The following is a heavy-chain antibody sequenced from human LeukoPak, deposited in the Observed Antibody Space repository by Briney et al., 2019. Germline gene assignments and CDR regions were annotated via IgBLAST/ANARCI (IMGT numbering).Heavy chain of an antibody. J-gene: IGHJ4*02. CDR1: GDSVSNNSVA. V-gene: IGHV6-1*01. Sequence: SQTLSLTCAISGDSVSNNSVAWNWIRQSPSRGLEWLGRTYYRSKWYSESAASVESRITISPDTSKNQLSLQLNSVTPEDTAVYYCARVYSSSGEFDCWGQGTLVTVSS. CDR3: ARVYSSSGEFDC. CDR2: TYYRSKWYS. D-gene: IGHD6-19*01.